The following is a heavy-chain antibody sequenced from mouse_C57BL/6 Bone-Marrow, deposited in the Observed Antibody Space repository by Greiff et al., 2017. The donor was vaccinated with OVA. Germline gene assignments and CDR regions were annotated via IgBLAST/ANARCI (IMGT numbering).Heavy chain of an antibody. V-gene: IGHV2-2*01. J-gene: IGHJ3*01. CDR1: GFSLTSYG. CDR3: ARNGLWGRGAWFAY. D-gene: IGHD3-3*01. CDR2: IWSGGST. Sequence: VKLEESGPGLVQPSQSLSITCTVSGFSLTSYGVHWVRQSPGKGLEWLGVIWSGGSTDYNAAFISRLSISKDNSKSQVFFKMNSLQADDTAIYYCARNGLWGRGAWFAYWGQGTLVTVSA.